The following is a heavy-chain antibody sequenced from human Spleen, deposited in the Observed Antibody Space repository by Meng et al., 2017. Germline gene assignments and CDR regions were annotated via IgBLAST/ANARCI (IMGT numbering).Heavy chain of an antibody. CDR2: INPNSGGT. Sequence: ASVKVSCKASGYTFTGYYMHWVRQAPGQGLEWMGWINPNSGGTNYAQKFQGRVTMTRDTSISTAYMELSRLRSDDTAVYYCAINHQGDHDAFDIWGQGPMVTVSS. D-gene: IGHD1-14*01. V-gene: IGHV1-2*02. J-gene: IGHJ3*02. CDR1: GYTFTGYY. CDR3: AINHQGDHDAFDI.